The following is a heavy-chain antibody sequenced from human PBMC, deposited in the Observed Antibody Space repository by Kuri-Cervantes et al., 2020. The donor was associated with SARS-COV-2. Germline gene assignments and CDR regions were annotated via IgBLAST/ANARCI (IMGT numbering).Heavy chain of an antibody. Sequence: ESLKISCTVSGGSISSYYWSWIRQPPGQGLEWLGYIYYSGSTKYNPPLESRVTISLDTSRNQFSLKLSSVTAADSAVYYCARSGYYSRGVTYYYMDVWDKGTTVTVSS. V-gene: IGHV4-59*12. CDR2: IYYSGST. J-gene: IGHJ6*03. D-gene: IGHD3-22*01. CDR3: ARSGYYSRGVTYYYMDV. CDR1: GGSISSYY.